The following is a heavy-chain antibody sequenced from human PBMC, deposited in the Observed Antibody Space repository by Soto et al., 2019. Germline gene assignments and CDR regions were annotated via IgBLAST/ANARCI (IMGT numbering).Heavy chain of an antibody. D-gene: IGHD3-16*02. J-gene: IGHJ6*02. V-gene: IGHV3-9*01. CDR3: AKDLTMITFGGVIATVGMDV. Sequence: SLQLSCAASGFSFDDYAMHGVRQAPGKGLEWVSGISWNSGSIGYADSVKGRFTISRDNAKNSLYLQMNSLRAEDTALYYCAKDLTMITFGGVIATVGMDVWGQGTTVTVSS. CDR1: GFSFDDYA. CDR2: ISWNSGSI.